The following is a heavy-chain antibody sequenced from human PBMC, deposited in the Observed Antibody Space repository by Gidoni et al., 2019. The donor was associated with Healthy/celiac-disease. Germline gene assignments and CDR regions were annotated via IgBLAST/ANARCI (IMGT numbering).Heavy chain of an antibody. V-gene: IGHV3-33*01. CDR1: GVTFRSYG. CDR2: IWYDGSNK. Sequence: QVQLVESGGGVVQPGRSLRRSCAASGVTFRSYGMNWVRQAPGKGLGWLAVIWYDGSNKYYADSVKGRFTISRDNSKNTLYLQMNSLRAEDTAVYYCARDRRITIFGVVGGDAFDIWGQGTMVTVSS. J-gene: IGHJ3*02. D-gene: IGHD3-3*01. CDR3: ARDRRITIFGVVGGDAFDI.